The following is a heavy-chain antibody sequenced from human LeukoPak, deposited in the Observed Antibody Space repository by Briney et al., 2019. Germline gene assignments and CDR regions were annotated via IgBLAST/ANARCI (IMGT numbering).Heavy chain of an antibody. CDR3: ARGARNAGSGYSFDY. CDR2: ISSSSSYI. Sequence: GGSLRLSCAASGFTFSSYSMNWVRQAPGKGLEWVSSISSSSSYIYYADSVKGRFTISRDNAKNSLYLQMNSLRAEDTAVYYCARGARNAGSGYSFDYWGLGTLVTVSS. D-gene: IGHD3-3*01. J-gene: IGHJ4*02. CDR1: GFTFSSYS. V-gene: IGHV3-21*01.